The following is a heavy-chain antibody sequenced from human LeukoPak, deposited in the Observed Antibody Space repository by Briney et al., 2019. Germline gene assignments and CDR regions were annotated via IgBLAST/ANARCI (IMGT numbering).Heavy chain of an antibody. Sequence: GASVKVSCKASGFTFTSSAMQWVRQARGQRLEWIGWIVVGSGNTNYAQRFQGRVTMTRDTSTSTVYMELSSLRSEDTAVYYCARTRGYSDYELDYWGQGTLVTVSS. J-gene: IGHJ4*02. D-gene: IGHD5-12*01. CDR1: GFTFTSSA. CDR3: ARTRGYSDYELDY. V-gene: IGHV1-58*02. CDR2: IVVGSGNT.